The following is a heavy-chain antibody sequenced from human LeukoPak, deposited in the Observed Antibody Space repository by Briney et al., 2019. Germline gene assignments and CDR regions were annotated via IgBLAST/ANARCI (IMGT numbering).Heavy chain of an antibody. Sequence: SETLPLTCTVSGGSISSSSYYWGWIRQPPGKGLEWIGSIYYSGSTYYNPSLKSRVTISVDTSKNQFSLKLSSVTAADTAVYYCARGGNWNYPINWFDPWGQGTLVTVSS. CDR1: GGSISSSSYY. CDR3: ARGGNWNYPINWFDP. J-gene: IGHJ5*02. CDR2: IYYSGST. D-gene: IGHD1-7*01. V-gene: IGHV4-39*07.